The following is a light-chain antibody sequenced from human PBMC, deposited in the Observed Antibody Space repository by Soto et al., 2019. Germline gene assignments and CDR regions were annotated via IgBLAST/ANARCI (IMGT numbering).Light chain of an antibody. CDR3: QQYNNWPRT. CDR1: QSVSNN. V-gene: IGKV3D-15*01. Sequence: EIVLTQSPGTLSLSPGERATLSCRASQSVSNNYLAWYQQKPGQAPRLLIYGASTRATGIPARFSGSVSGTEFALTISSLQSEDFAVYYCQQYNNWPRTFGQGTKVDI. J-gene: IGKJ1*01. CDR2: GAS.